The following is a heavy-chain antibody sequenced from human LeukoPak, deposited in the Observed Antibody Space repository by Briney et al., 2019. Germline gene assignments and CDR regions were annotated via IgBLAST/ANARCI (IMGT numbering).Heavy chain of an antibody. D-gene: IGHD1-14*01. Sequence: GGSLRLSCAASGFTFGSFAMSWVRQAPGKGLEWVSSISDFGGTTYYAVSVKGRFTISRDNSQNTLYLQMNSLRAEDTALYYCARFNPIGVDDYWGQGTLVTVSS. J-gene: IGHJ4*02. CDR1: GFTFGSFA. CDR3: ARFNPIGVDDY. V-gene: IGHV3-23*01. CDR2: ISDFGGTT.